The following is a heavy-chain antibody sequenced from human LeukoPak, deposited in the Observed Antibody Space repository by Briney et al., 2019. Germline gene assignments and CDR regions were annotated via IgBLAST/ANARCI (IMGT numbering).Heavy chain of an antibody. CDR2: IKQDGSEK. D-gene: IGHD3-10*01. Sequence: GGSLRLSCAASGFTFRNYCMNWVRQAPGKGLEWVANIKQDGSEKNYVDSVKGRFTISRDNAKNSIYLQMNSLRAEDTALYYCARRYYYGSGSYLYYFDYWGQGTLVTVSS. CDR1: GFTFRNYC. CDR3: ARRYYYGSGSYLYYFDY. V-gene: IGHV3-7*03. J-gene: IGHJ4*02.